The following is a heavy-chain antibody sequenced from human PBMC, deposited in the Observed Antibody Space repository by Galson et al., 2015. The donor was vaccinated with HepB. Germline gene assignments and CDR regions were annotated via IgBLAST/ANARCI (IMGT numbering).Heavy chain of an antibody. CDR1: GYTFINYG. J-gene: IGHJ4*02. V-gene: IGHV1-18*04. D-gene: IGHD1-26*01. Sequence: SVKVSCKASGYTFINYGFSWVRQAPGQGLEWMGWISAYNGNTNYAQTFQGRVTMTTDTSTSTAYMELRSLRSDDTAVYFCARLYSGSYYGRNYFDYWGQGTLVTVSS. CDR3: ARLYSGSYYGRNYFDY. CDR2: ISAYNGNT.